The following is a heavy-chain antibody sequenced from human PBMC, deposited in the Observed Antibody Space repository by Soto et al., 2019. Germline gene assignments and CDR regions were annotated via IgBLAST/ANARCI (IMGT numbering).Heavy chain of an antibody. D-gene: IGHD2-2*01. CDR3: ARDCTRPGLVY. CDR1: GFSVSSDY. J-gene: IGHJ4*02. CDR2: IYSGGST. Sequence: EVQLVESGGGLIQPGGSLRLSCAASGFSVSSDYMSWVRQAPGKGLEWVSVIYSGGSTYYADSVKGRFTISRDNSKNTLNLQMNSLRAEDTAVYYCARDCTRPGLVYWGQGNLVTVSS. V-gene: IGHV3-53*01.